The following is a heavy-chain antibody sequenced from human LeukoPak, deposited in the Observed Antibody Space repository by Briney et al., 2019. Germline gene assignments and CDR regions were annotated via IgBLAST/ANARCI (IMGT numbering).Heavy chain of an antibody. CDR1: GGSISSGDYY. V-gene: IGHV4-30-4*01. Sequence: PSQTLSLTCTVSGGSISSGDYYWSWIRQPPGKGLEWIGYIYYSGSTYYNPSLKSRVTISVDTSKNQFSLKLSSVTAADTAVYYCARGVEGVTMIVVASFYWYFDLCGRGTLVTVSS. J-gene: IGHJ2*01. CDR3: ARGVEGVTMIVVASFYWYFDL. CDR2: IYYSGST. D-gene: IGHD3-22*01.